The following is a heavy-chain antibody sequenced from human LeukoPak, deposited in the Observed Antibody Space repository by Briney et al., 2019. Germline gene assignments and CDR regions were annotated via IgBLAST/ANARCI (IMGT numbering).Heavy chain of an antibody. CDR2: IYYSGST. Sequence: SETLSLTCTVSGGSISSSSYYWGWIRQPPGKGLEWIGSIYYSGSTYHNPSLKSRVTISVDTSKNQFSLKLSSVTAADTAVYYCARLSEDIVVVPAVSSPTAYWYFDLWGRGTLVTVSS. CDR1: GGSISSSSYY. V-gene: IGHV4-39*01. CDR3: ARLSEDIVVVPAVSSPTAYWYFDL. J-gene: IGHJ2*01. D-gene: IGHD2-2*01.